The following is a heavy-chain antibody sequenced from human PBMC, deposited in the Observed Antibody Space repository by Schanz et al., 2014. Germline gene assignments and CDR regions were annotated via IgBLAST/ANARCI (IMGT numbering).Heavy chain of an antibody. Sequence: EVQLVESGGGLIQPGGSLRLSCAASGFTVSSNYMSWVRQAPGKGLEWVSIIYSGGTTYYADSAKGRFTISRDNSKNTLYLQMNSLRAEAEAVYYCARGGCTNGLCYYYYGMDVWGQGTTVTVSS. J-gene: IGHJ6*02. CDR1: GFTVSSNY. V-gene: IGHV3-53*01. CDR2: IYSGGTT. D-gene: IGHD2-8*01. CDR3: ARGGCTNGLCYYYYGMDV.